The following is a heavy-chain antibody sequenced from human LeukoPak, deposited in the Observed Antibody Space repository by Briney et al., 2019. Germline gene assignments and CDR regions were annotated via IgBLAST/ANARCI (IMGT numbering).Heavy chain of an antibody. CDR3: ARDFYEVRGPYIGGDY. V-gene: IGHV1-2*02. CDR2: INPNSGGT. D-gene: IGHD3-10*01. J-gene: IGHJ4*02. Sequence: GASVKVSCKASGYTFTGYYMHWVRQAPGQGLEWMGWINPNSGGTNYAQKFQGRATMTRDTSISTAYMELGRLRSDDTAVYYCARDFYEVRGPYIGGDYWGQGTLVTVSS. CDR1: GYTFTGYY.